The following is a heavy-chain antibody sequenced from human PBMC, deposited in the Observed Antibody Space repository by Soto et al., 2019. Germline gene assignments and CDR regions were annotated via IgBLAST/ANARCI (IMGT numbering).Heavy chain of an antibody. Sequence: ASVKVSCKASGYTFTSYGISWVRQAPGQGPEWMGWISAYNGNTNYAQKLQGRVTMTTDTSTSTAYMELRSLRSDDTAVYYCARDPSQWLVPYYYGMDVWGQGTTVTV. J-gene: IGHJ6*02. V-gene: IGHV1-18*04. CDR3: ARDPSQWLVPYYYGMDV. CDR1: GYTFTSYG. CDR2: ISAYNGNT. D-gene: IGHD6-19*01.